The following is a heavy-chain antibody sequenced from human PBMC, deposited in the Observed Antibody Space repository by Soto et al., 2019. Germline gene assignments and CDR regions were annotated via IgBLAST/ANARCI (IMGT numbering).Heavy chain of an antibody. Sequence: QVRLQESGPGLVKPSETLSLTCTVSGGSISSYYWSWIRQPPGKGLEWIGYMYNTGSTIYNPSLKSRVTISVDTSKNQFSLKLTSVTAADTAVYYCARDLWGYCGADCYPLDVWGQVTTVTVSS. CDR2: MYNTGST. V-gene: IGHV4-59*01. D-gene: IGHD2-21*02. J-gene: IGHJ6*02. CDR1: GGSISSYY. CDR3: ARDLWGYCGADCYPLDV.